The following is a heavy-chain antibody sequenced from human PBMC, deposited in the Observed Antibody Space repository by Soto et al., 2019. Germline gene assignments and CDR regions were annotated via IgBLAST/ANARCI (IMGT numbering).Heavy chain of an antibody. J-gene: IGHJ4*02. V-gene: IGHV3-48*02. CDR3: ARDVGPRVDNNFDY. CDR2: MSSTGSTI. D-gene: IGHD5-12*01. CDR1: GFTFSIYS. Sequence: EVLLVDSGGGLVQPGGSLRLSCAASGFTFSIYSMNWVRQAPGKGLEWLSYMSSTGSTIYYADSVKGRFTISRDNAKNSLFLQMNSLRDEDTAVYYCARDVGPRVDNNFDYWGQGTLVTVSS.